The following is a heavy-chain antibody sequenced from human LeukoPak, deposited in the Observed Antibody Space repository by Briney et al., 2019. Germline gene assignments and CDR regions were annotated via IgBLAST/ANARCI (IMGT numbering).Heavy chain of an antibody. Sequence: GGSLRLSCAASGFTFSNAWMSWVRQAPGKGLEWVGRIKSKTDGGTTDYAAPVKGRFTISRDDSKNTLYLQMNSLKTEDTAVYYCTALDTAMVNWYFDLWGRGTLVTVSS. CDR2: IKSKTDGGTT. CDR3: TALDTAMVNWYFDL. V-gene: IGHV3-15*01. J-gene: IGHJ2*01. D-gene: IGHD5-18*01. CDR1: GFTFSNAW.